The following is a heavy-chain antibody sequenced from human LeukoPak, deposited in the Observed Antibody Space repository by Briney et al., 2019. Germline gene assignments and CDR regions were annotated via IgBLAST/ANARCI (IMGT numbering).Heavy chain of an antibody. CDR1: GFTFSSYT. CDR3: ARDFLGESGAGGC. CDR2: ISPSGSST. J-gene: IGHJ4*02. D-gene: IGHD3-10*01. Sequence: RPGGSLRLSCAASGFTFSSYTMNWVRQAPGKGPEGVSSISPSGSSTYNADPVRGRFTISRDHAKNSVYLQMNSLRGDDTAVYYCARDFLGESGAGGCWGQGTLVTVSS. V-gene: IGHV3-21*01.